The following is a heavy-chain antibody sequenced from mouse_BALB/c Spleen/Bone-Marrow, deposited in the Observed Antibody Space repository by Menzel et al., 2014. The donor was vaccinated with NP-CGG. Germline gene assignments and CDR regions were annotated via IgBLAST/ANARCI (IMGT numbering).Heavy chain of an antibody. V-gene: IGHV5-17*02. CDR3: ARYYGNYSGYFDV. CDR2: ISSGSSTI. J-gene: IGHJ1*01. CDR1: GFTFSSFG. Sequence: EVQLVESGGGLVQPGGSRKLSCAASGFTFSSFGMHWVRQAPEKGLEWVAYISSGSSTIYYADTVKGRFTISRDNPKNPLFLQMTSLRSEDTAMYYCARYYGNYSGYFDVWGAGTTVTVSS. D-gene: IGHD2-1*01.